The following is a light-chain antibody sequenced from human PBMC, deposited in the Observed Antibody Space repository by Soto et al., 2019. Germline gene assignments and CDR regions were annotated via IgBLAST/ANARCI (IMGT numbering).Light chain of an antibody. J-gene: IGLJ1*01. Sequence: QSALTQPASVSGSPGQSITISCTGTSSDVGSYNLVSWYQQHPGKAPKLMIYEVSKRPSGVSNRFSGSKSGNTASLTISGLQAEDEADYYCCSYAGSXTFYVFGTGTKVTVL. CDR3: CSYAGSXTFYV. CDR2: EVS. V-gene: IGLV2-23*02. CDR1: SSDVGSYNL.